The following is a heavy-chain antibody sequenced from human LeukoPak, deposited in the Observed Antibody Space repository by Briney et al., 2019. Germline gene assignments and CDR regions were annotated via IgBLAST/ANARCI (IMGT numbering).Heavy chain of an antibody. D-gene: IGHD3-9*01. Sequence: GGSLGLSCAASGFTVSSNYMSWVRQAPGKGLEWVSVIYSGGSTYYADSVKGRFTISRDNSKNTLYLHMNSLRAEDTAVYYCARGYFDWLLFDYWGRGTLVTVSS. CDR3: ARGYFDWLLFDY. CDR2: IYSGGST. CDR1: GFTVSSNY. V-gene: IGHV3-53*01. J-gene: IGHJ4*02.